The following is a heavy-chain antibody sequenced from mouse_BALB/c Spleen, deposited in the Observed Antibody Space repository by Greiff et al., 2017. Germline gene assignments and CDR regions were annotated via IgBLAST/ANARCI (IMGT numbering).Heavy chain of an antibody. Sequence: EVQVVESGAELVKPGASVKLSCTASGFNIKDTYMHWVKQRPEQGLEWIGRIDPANGNTKYDPKFQGKATITADTSSNTAYLQLSSLTSEDTAVYYCVRLLRFLYWGQGTTLTVSS. V-gene: IGHV14-3*02. CDR1: GFNIKDTY. CDR2: IDPANGNT. D-gene: IGHD1-1*01. J-gene: IGHJ2*01. CDR3: VRLLRFLY.